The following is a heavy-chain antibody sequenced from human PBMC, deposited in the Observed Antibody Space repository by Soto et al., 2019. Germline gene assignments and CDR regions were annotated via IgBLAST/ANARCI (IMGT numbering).Heavy chain of an antibody. CDR3: AREVSIAARPNGNGMDV. CDR1: GGSFSGYY. Sequence: SETLSLTCAVYGGSFSGYYWSWIRQPPGKGLEWIGEINHSGSTNYNPSLKSRVTISVDTSKNQFSLKLSSVTAADTAVYYCAREVSIAARPNGNGMDVWGQGTTVTVSS. J-gene: IGHJ6*02. CDR2: INHSGST. D-gene: IGHD6-6*01. V-gene: IGHV4-34*01.